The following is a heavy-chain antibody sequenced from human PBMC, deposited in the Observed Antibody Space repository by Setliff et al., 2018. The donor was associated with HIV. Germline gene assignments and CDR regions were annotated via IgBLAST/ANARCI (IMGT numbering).Heavy chain of an antibody. D-gene: IGHD1-1*01. V-gene: IGHV1-18*01. CDR1: GYTFSSYG. CDR2: INSYDGNT. J-gene: IGHJ3*01. CDR3: ARNKLSDAFDV. Sequence: ASVKVSCKASGYTFSSYGISWVRQAPGQGLEWMGWINSYDGNTNYEQKFQGRVTMPTNTSTTSAYLELRSLRPDDTAVYFCARNKLSDAFDVWGPGTMVTVSS.